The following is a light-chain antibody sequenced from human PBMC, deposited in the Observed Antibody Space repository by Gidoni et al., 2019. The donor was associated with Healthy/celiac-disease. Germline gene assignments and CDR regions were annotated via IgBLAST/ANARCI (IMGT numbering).Light chain of an antibody. V-gene: IGKV2-28*01. J-gene: IGKJ2*01. CDR3: MQALQTPKT. CDR2: LGS. Sequence: DIVMTQSPLSLPVPPGEPASISCRSSQSLLHSNGYNYLDWYLQKQGQSPQLLIYLGSNRASGVPDRFSGSGSGTDFTLKISRVEAEDVGVYYCMQALQTPKTFGQGTKLEIK. CDR1: QSLLHSNGYNY.